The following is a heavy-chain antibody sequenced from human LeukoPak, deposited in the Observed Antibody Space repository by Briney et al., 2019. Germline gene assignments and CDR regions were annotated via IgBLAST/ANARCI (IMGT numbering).Heavy chain of an antibody. CDR3: ARQYYYYYMDV. CDR1: GGFISIYY. V-gene: IGHV4-59*08. Sequence: PSETLSLTCTVSGGFISIYYWSWIRQPPGKGLEWIGYIYYSGSTNYNPSLKSRVTISVDTSKNQFSLKLSSVTAADTAVYYCARQYYYYYMDVWGKGTTVTVSS. CDR2: IYYSGST. J-gene: IGHJ6*03.